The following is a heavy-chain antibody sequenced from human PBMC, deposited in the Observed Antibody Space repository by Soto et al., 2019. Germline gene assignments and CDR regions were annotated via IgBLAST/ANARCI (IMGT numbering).Heavy chain of an antibody. Sequence: ASVKVSCKASGYTFTGYYMHWVRQAPGQGLEWMGIINPSGGSASYAQKFQGRVTMTRDTSTSTVYMELSSLRSEDTAVYYCARVQTGTPDAFDIWGQGTMVTVSS. CDR1: GYTFTGYY. D-gene: IGHD1-1*01. V-gene: IGHV1-46*03. J-gene: IGHJ3*02. CDR2: INPSGGSA. CDR3: ARVQTGTPDAFDI.